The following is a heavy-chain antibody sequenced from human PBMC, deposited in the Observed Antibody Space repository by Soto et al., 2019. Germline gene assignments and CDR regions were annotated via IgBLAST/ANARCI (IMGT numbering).Heavy chain of an antibody. CDR2: IYYSGST. CDR1: GGSISSGGYY. Sequence: SETLSLTCTVSGGSISSGGYYWSWIRQHPGKGLEWIGYIYYSGSTYYNPSLKSRVTISVDTSKNQFSLKLSSVTAADTAVYYCARVTIERMEWQLPRETEYYYYYYMDVWGKGTTVTVSS. CDR3: ARVTIERMEWQLPRETEYYYYYYMDV. V-gene: IGHV4-31*03. J-gene: IGHJ6*03. D-gene: IGHD3-3*01.